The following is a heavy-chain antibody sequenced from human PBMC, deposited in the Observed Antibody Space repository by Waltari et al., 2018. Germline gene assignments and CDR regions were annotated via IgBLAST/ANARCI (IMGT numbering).Heavy chain of an antibody. CDR1: GGSFSGYY. D-gene: IGHD6-13*01. V-gene: IGHV4-34*01. J-gene: IGHJ5*02. CDR2: INHRGST. Sequence: QVQLQQWGAGLLKPSATLSLTCAVYGGSFSGYYWSWIRQPPGNGLEWIGEINHRGSTNYTPSLKSRVTRSVDTSKNQCSLKLSSVTAADTAVYYCARATRIAAAGTRWFDPWGQGTLVTVSS. CDR3: ARATRIAAAGTRWFDP.